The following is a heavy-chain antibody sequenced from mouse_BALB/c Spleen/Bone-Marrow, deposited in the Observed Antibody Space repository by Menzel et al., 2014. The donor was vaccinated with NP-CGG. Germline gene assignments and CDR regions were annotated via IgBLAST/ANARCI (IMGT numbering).Heavy chain of an antibody. D-gene: IGHD2-13*01. CDR2: ISNGGGST. CDR1: GFTFSDYY. Sequence: DVMLVESGGGLVQPGGSLKLSCATSGFTFSDYYTYWVRQTPEKRLEWVAYISNGGGSTYYPDTVKGRFTISRDNAKNTLYLQMSRLKSEDTAMYYCARQDYSYYYAMDYWGQGTSVTVSS. CDR3: ARQDYSYYYAMDY. J-gene: IGHJ4*01. V-gene: IGHV5-12*02.